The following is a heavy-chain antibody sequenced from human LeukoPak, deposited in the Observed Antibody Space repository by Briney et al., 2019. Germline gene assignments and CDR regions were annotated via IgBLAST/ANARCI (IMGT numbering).Heavy chain of an antibody. Sequence: SVKVSCKASGYTPTGYNIHSVRHTPGQKLQWRGGILPIFGTANYAQKFQGRVTITADTSTSTAYMELSSLRSEDTAVYYCAREPPGVYGWFDPWGQGTLVTVSS. CDR2: ILPIFGTA. J-gene: IGHJ5*02. CDR3: AREPPGVYGWFDP. CDR1: GYTPTGYN. V-gene: IGHV1-69*06. D-gene: IGHD6-13*01.